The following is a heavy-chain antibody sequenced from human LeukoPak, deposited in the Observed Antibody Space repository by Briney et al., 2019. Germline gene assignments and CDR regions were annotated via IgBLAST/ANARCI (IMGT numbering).Heavy chain of an antibody. CDR1: GGSINRTTSY. Sequence: KPSETPSPNCAVPGGSINRTTSYWGWIREPPGEGLGWIGYMYYSGTINYNPSLKSRVTISVDTSKNQFSLKLSSVTAADTAMYYCARAWATDYFDYWGQGTLVTVSS. J-gene: IGHJ4*02. CDR3: ARAWATDYFDY. V-gene: IGHV4-61*05. CDR2: MYYSGTI.